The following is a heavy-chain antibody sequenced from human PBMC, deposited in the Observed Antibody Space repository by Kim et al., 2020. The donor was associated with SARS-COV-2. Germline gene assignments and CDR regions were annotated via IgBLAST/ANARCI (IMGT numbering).Heavy chain of an antibody. V-gene: IGHV3-7*03. J-gene: IGHJ1*01. Sequence: DGSEKYYVVSVKGRFTISRDNAKNSLYLQMKSLRAEDTAVYYCVRGASFGCGQGTLVTVSS. CDR3: VRGASFG. CDR2: DGSEK. D-gene: IGHD3-10*01.